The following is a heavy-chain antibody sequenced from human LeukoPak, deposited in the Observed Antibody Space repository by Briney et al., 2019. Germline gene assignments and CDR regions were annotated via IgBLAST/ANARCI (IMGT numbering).Heavy chain of an antibody. Sequence: ASETLSLTCAVYGGSFSGYYWSWIRQPPGKGLEWIGEINHSGSTNYNPSLKSRVTISVDTSKNQFSLKLSSVTAADTAVYYCARGLRFLEWLLYRSYFDYWGQGTLVTVSS. CDR2: INHSGST. CDR3: ARGLRFLEWLLYRSYFDY. CDR1: GGSFSGYY. J-gene: IGHJ4*02. D-gene: IGHD3-3*01. V-gene: IGHV4-34*01.